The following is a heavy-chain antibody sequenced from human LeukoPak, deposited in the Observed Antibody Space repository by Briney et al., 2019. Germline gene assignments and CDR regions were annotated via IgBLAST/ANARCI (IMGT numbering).Heavy chain of an antibody. D-gene: IGHD6-13*01. J-gene: IGHJ4*02. CDR3: AQASIAATGIFDY. CDR1: GFTFSSYG. V-gene: IGHV3-30*18. Sequence: GGSLRLSCAASGFTFSSYGMHWVRQAPGKGLEWVAVISYDGSNKYYADSVKGRFTISRDNSKNTLYLQMNSLRAEDTAVYYCAQASIAATGIFDYWGQGTPVTVSS. CDR2: ISYDGSNK.